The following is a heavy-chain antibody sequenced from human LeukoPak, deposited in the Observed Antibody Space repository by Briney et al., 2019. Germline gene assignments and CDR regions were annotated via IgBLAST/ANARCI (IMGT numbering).Heavy chain of an antibody. V-gene: IGHV4-4*07. J-gene: IGHJ4*02. CDR3: ARDASSSWSYYFDY. D-gene: IGHD6-13*01. CDR1: GGSISSYY. Sequence: TSETLSLTCTVSGGSISSYYWSWIRQPAGKGLEWIGRIYTSGSTNYNPSLKSRVTMSVDTSKNQFSLKLSSVTAADTAVYYCARDASSSWSYYFDYWGQGTLVTVSS. CDR2: IYTSGST.